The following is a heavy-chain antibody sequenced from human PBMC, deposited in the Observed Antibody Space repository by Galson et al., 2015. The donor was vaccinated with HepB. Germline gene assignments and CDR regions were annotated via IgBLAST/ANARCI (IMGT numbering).Heavy chain of an antibody. CDR2: IKQDGSEK. Sequence: SLRLSCAASGFTFSSYWMSWVRQAPGKGLEWVANIKQDGSEKYYVDSVKGRFTISRDNAKNSLYLQMNSPRAEDTAVYYCATANWGWYFDYWGQGTLVTVSS. CDR1: GFTFSSYW. J-gene: IGHJ4*02. CDR3: ATANWGWYFDY. D-gene: IGHD7-27*01. V-gene: IGHV3-7*03.